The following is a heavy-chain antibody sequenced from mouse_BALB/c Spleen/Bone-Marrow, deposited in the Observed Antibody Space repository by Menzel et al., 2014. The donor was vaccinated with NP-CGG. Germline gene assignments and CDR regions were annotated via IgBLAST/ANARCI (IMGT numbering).Heavy chain of an antibody. Sequence: QSGAELVRSGASVKMSCKASGYIFTSYNIHWVKQTPGQGLEWIGHIYPGNGGTNYSQKSKGKATLTADTSSSTAYMQISSLTSEDSAVYFCARGQLLAYWGQGTLVTVSA. CDR2: IYPGNGGT. J-gene: IGHJ3*01. V-gene: IGHV1-12*01. CDR1: GYIFTSYN. D-gene: IGHD3-3*01. CDR3: ARGQLLAY.